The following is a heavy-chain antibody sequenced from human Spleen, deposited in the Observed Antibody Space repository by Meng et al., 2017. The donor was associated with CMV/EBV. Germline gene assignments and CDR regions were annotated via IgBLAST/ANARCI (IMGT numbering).Heavy chain of an antibody. Sequence: GGSLRLSCAASGFTFSSYAMSWVRQAPGKGLEWVSAISGSGGSTYYADSVKGRFTISRDNSKNTLYLQMNSLKAEDTAVYYCARALELRTYYYGLDVWGQGATVTVSS. CDR1: GFTFSSYA. CDR3: ARALELRTYYYGLDV. D-gene: IGHD1-26*01. J-gene: IGHJ6*02. V-gene: IGHV3-23*01. CDR2: ISGSGGST.